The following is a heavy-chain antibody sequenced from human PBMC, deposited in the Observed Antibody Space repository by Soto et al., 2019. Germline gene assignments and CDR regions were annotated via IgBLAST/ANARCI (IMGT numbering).Heavy chain of an antibody. Sequence: SETLSLTCTVSGGSISSGGYYWSWIRQHPGKGLEWIGYIYYSGSTYYNPSLKSRVTISVDTSKNQFSLKLSSVTAADTAVYYCAREPLGYCSSTSCSNWFDPWGQGTLVTVSS. J-gene: IGHJ5*02. CDR3: AREPLGYCSSTSCSNWFDP. CDR2: IYYSGST. V-gene: IGHV4-31*03. CDR1: GGSISSGGYY. D-gene: IGHD2-2*01.